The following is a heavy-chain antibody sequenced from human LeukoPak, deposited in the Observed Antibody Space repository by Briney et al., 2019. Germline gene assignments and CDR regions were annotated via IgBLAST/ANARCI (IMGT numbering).Heavy chain of an antibody. CDR1: GGSFSGYY. V-gene: IGHV4-34*01. Sequence: SETLSLTCAVYGGSFSGYYWTWIRQPPGKGLEWIGEINHSGSTNYNPSLKSRVTISVDTSKNQFSLKLGSVTAADTAVYYCARGGGGFYMDVWDKGTTVTVSS. CDR3: ARGGGGFYMDV. CDR2: INHSGST. J-gene: IGHJ6*03. D-gene: IGHD3-16*01.